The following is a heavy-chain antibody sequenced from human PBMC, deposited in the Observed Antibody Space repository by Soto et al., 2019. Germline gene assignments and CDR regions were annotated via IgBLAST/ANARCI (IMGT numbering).Heavy chain of an antibody. CDR2: ISYDGSDK. Sequence: GGSLRLSCAASGFTFSSYAMHWVRQAPGKGLEWVALISYDGSDKDYADSVKGRFTISRDNSRNTLFLQMNSLRAEDTAVYYCARDYYKYYDSSRYYRSLAYWGQGTLVSVSS. CDR1: GFTFSSYA. V-gene: IGHV3-30-3*01. J-gene: IGHJ4*02. CDR3: ARDYYKYYDSSRYYRSLAY. D-gene: IGHD3-22*01.